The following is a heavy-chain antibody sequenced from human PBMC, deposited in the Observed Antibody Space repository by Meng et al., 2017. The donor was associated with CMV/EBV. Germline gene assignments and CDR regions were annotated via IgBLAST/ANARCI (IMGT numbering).Heavy chain of an antibody. CDR1: GYTFTGYY. CDR3: ARHGYQPLQRCWFDP. Sequence: ASVKVSCKASGYTFTGYYMHWVRQAPGQGLEWMGWINPNSGGTNYAQKFQGRVTMTRDTSISTAYMELSRLRSDDTAVYYCARHGYQPLQRCWFDPWGQGTLVTVSS. V-gene: IGHV1-2*02. J-gene: IGHJ5*02. CDR2: INPNSGGT. D-gene: IGHD2-2*01.